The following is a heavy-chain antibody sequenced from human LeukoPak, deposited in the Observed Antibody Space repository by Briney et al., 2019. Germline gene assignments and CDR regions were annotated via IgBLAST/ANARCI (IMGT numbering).Heavy chain of an antibody. J-gene: IGHJ5*02. CDR3: ARVFSTNYYDDRGWFDP. CDR2: IYYTGST. V-gene: IGHV4-59*01. D-gene: IGHD3-22*01. Sequence: SETLSLTCTVSNGSISTYYWSWIRQSPGKGLEWIGYIYYTGSTNYNPSLKSRVTISIDTSKNQFSLKLSSVTAADTAVYYCARVFSTNYYDDRGWFDPWGQGTLVTVSS. CDR1: NGSISTYY.